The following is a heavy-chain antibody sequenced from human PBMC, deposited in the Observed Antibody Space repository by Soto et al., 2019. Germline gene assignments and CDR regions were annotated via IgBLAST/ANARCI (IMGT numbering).Heavy chain of an antibody. D-gene: IGHD3-22*01. CDR1: GFTFSSYS. CDR2: ISSSSSYI. Sequence: GGSLRLSCAASGFTFSSYSMNWVRQAPGKGLEWVSSISSSSSYIYYTDSVKGRFTISKDNAKNSLYLQMNSLRAADTAVYYCARDLPIIYDSSGSRFDYWGQGTLVTVSS. V-gene: IGHV3-21*01. J-gene: IGHJ4*02. CDR3: ARDLPIIYDSSGSRFDY.